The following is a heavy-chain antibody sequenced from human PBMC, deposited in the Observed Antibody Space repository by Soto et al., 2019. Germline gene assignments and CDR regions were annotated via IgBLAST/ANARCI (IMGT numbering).Heavy chain of an antibody. D-gene: IGHD4-17*01. CDR1: GYSFTSYW. CDR3: ARQNDYGDPGADAFDI. J-gene: IGHJ3*02. CDR2: IYPGDSDT. V-gene: IGHV5-51*01. Sequence: GESLKISCKGSGYSFTSYWIGWVRQMPGKGLEWMGIIYPGDSDTRYSPSFQGQVTISADKSISTAYLQWSSLKASDTAMYYCARQNDYGDPGADAFDIWGQGTMVTVS.